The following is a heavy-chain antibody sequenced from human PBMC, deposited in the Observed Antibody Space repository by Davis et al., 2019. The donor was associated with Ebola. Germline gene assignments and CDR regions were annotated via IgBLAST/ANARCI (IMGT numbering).Heavy chain of an antibody. CDR2: ISAYNGNT. Sequence: ASVKVSCKASGYTFKNSAISWVRQAPGQGLEWMGWISAYNGNTAYAQILQGRVTMTTDTSTSTAYMELRSLRSDDTAVYFCARTSIVGTTTTASDIWGQGTMVTVSS. CDR3: ARTSIVGTTTTASDI. D-gene: IGHD1-26*01. J-gene: IGHJ3*02. CDR1: GYTFKNSA. V-gene: IGHV1-18*01.